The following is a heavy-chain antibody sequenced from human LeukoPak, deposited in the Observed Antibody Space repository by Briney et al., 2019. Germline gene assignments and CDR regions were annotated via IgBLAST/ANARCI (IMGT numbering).Heavy chain of an antibody. CDR1: GYTFTGYY. J-gene: IGHJ4*02. V-gene: IGHV1-2*02. Sequence: ASVKVSCKASGYTFTGYYMHWVRQAPGQGLEWMGWINPNSGGTNYAQKFQGRVTMTRDTSISTAYMELSRLRSDDTAVYYCARDRVRRFLVPAAIKYFDYWGQGTLVTVSS. CDR2: INPNSGGT. D-gene: IGHD2-2*01. CDR3: ARDRVRRFLVPAAIKYFDY.